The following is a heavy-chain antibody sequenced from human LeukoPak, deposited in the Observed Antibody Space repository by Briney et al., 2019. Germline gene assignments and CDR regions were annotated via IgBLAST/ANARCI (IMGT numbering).Heavy chain of an antibody. CDR3: ARGGEYDSSGYYKGFDY. Sequence: GGSLRLSCAASGFTFSSYAMSWVRQAPGKGLEWVSAISGSGGSTYYADSVKGRFTISRDNSKNTLYLQMNSLRAEDTAVYYCARGGEYDSSGYYKGFDYWGQGTLVTVSS. J-gene: IGHJ4*02. D-gene: IGHD3-22*01. CDR1: GFTFSSYA. V-gene: IGHV3-23*01. CDR2: ISGSGGST.